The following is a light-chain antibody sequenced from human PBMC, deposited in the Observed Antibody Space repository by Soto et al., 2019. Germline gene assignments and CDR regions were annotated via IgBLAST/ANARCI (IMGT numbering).Light chain of an antibody. Sequence: QSVLTQPASVSGSPGQSITISCTGTSSDVGGYKFVSWYQHHPGKAPKLMIYEVVNRPSGISNRFSGSKSGNTASLTISGLQAEDEADYYCSSYTGTSSYVLFGGGTQLTVL. CDR2: EVV. J-gene: IGLJ2*01. CDR1: SSDVGGYKF. CDR3: SSYTGTSSYVL. V-gene: IGLV2-14*01.